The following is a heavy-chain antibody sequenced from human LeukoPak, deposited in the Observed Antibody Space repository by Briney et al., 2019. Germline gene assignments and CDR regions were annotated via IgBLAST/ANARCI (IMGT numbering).Heavy chain of an antibody. CDR3: AKQLYDSSGYPFDY. V-gene: IGHV4-59*08. CDR2: IYHSGST. D-gene: IGHD3-22*01. J-gene: IGHJ4*02. CDR1: GASITTYY. Sequence: SETLSLTCTVSGASITTYYWSWIRQPPGKGLEWIGYIYHSGSTKYNPSLKSRVTISVDTSKNQFSLRLSSVTAADTAVYYCAKQLYDSSGYPFDYWGQGTLVTVSS.